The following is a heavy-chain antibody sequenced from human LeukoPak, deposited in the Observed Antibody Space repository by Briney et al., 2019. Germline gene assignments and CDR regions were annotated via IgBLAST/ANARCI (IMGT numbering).Heavy chain of an antibody. J-gene: IGHJ4*02. V-gene: IGHV3-23*01. D-gene: IGHD3-3*01. CDR2: ISGSGGST. CDR3: AKEEGGYDFWSGYYPTFDY. Sequence: GGSLRLSCAASGFTFSSYAMSWVRQAPGEGLEWVSAISGSGGSTYYADSVKGRLTISRDNSKNTLYLQMNSLRAEDTAVYYCAKEEGGYDFWSGYYPTFDYWGQGTLVTVSS. CDR1: GFTFSSYA.